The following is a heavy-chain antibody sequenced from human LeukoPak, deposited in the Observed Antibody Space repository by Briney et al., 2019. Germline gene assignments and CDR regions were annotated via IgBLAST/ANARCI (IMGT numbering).Heavy chain of an antibody. CDR2: ISSSGSTI. Sequence: GGSLRLSCAASGFTFSSYGMNWVRQAPGKGLEWVSYISSSGSTIYYADSVKGRFTISRDNAKNSLYLQMNSLRAEDTAVYYCARFSSGWLLVDYWGQGTLVTVSS. V-gene: IGHV3-48*04. D-gene: IGHD6-19*01. J-gene: IGHJ4*02. CDR1: GFTFSSYG. CDR3: ARFSSGWLLVDY.